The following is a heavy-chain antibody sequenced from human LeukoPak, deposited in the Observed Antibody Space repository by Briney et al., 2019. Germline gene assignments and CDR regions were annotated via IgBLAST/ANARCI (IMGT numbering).Heavy chain of an antibody. CDR2: IKSKTDGGTT. V-gene: IGHV3-15*01. D-gene: IGHD4-17*01. CDR3: TTDRGDYGDYVFDY. J-gene: IGHJ4*02. CDR1: GFTFSNAW. Sequence: GGSLRLSCAASGFTFSNAWMSWVRQAPGKGLEWVGRIKSKTDGGTTDYAAPVKGRFTISRDDSKNTLYLQMNSLKTEDTAVYYCTTDRGDYGDYVFDYWGQGTLVTVSS.